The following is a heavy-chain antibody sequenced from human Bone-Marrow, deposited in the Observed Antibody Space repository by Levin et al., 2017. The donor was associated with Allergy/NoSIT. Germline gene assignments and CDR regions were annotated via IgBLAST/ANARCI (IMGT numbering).Heavy chain of an antibody. V-gene: IGHV2-5*02. CDR1: GFSLSTSGVG. CDR3: AHKRGVWFREGDFDY. Sequence: ASGPTLVKPTQTLTLTCTFSGFSLSTSGVGVGWIRQPPGKALEWLALIYWDDDKRYSPSLKSRLTITKDTSKNQVVLTMTNMDPVDTATYYCAHKRGVWFREGDFDYWGQGTLVTVSS. D-gene: IGHD3-10*01. J-gene: IGHJ4*02. CDR2: IYWDDDK.